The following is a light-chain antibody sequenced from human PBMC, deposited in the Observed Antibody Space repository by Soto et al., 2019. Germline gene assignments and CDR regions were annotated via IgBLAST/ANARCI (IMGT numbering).Light chain of an antibody. CDR1: QGISSN. J-gene: IGKJ1*01. Sequence: AIRMTQSPSSLSASAGDRVTITCRASQGISSNLAWYQQKPGKAPNLLIYAASTLQSGVPSRFSGSGSGTDFTLTISCLQSEDFATYYCQQYYSYPVTFGQGTKVEIK. CDR2: AAS. CDR3: QQYYSYPVT. V-gene: IGKV1-8*01.